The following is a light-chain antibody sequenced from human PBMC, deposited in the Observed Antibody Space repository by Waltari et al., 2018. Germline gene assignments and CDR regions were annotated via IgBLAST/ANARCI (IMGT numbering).Light chain of an antibody. V-gene: IGLV3-10*01. CDR3: YSTDSSGNHRV. J-gene: IGLJ2*01. CDR1: ALPTKY. Sequence: SYELTQPPSVSVSPGQTARIPRSGDALPTKYAYGYQQKSGQAPVLVNYEDNQRPSGIPERISGSSSGTMATLTVSGAQVEDEADYYCYSTDSSGNHRVFGGGTRLTVL. CDR2: EDN.